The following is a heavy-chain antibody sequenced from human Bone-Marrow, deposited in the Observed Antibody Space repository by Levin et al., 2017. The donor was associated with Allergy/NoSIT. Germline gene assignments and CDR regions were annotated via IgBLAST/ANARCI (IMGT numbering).Heavy chain of an antibody. V-gene: IGHV4-59*01. CDR1: GDSIKSSF. CDR3: SRVKPNEAVVYFDY. J-gene: IGHJ4*02. Sequence: SQTLSLTCTVSGDSIKSSFWSWIRQAPGKGLQYMGYIYHSGSPTYTPPLKSRVTMSVDTSKNHLTLTLTSVTAADTGVYYCSRVKPNEAVVYFDYWGQGIRVIVSS. CDR2: IYHSGSP.